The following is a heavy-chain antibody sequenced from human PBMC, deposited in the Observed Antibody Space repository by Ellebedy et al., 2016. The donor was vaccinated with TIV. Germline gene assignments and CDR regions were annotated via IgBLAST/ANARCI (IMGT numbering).Heavy chain of an antibody. CDR2: ITPDGSYK. V-gene: IGHV3-30*03. D-gene: IGHD5-12*01. Sequence: PGGSLRLSCAASGFTFSTYGMHWARQVPGKGLEWVAVITPDGSYKTYADSVKGRFSVSRDNSKKTVDLQMNSLRPEDTAVYYCVRDGYSDTWYAKWFDPWGQGTLVMVSS. J-gene: IGHJ5*02. CDR3: VRDGYSDTWYAKWFDP. CDR1: GFTFSTYG.